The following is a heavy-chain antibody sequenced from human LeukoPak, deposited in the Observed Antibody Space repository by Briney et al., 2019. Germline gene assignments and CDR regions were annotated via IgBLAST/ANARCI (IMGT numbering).Heavy chain of an antibody. V-gene: IGHV3-23*01. CDR2: ISGSGGST. CDR1: GFTFSSYA. Sequence: GGSLRFSCAASGFTFSSYAMSWVRQAPGKGLEWVSAISGSGGSTYYADSVKGRFTISRDNSKNTLYLQMNSLRAEDTAVYYCAVDLIVVVPAAISGNAFDIWGQGTMVTVSS. CDR3: AVDLIVVVPAAISGNAFDI. D-gene: IGHD2-2*01. J-gene: IGHJ3*02.